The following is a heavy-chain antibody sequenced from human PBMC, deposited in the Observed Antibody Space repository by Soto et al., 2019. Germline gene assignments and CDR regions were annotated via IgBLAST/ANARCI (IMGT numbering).Heavy chain of an antibody. D-gene: IGHD6-13*01. J-gene: IGHJ4*02. CDR2: ISYDGSNK. CDR1: GFTFSSYG. CDR3: VKDSSSSVLGFDY. V-gene: IGHV3-30*18. Sequence: PGGSLRLSCAASGFTFSSYGMHWVRQAPGKGLEWVAVISYDGSNKYYADSVKGRFTISRDNSKNTLYMQMNSLRAEDTAVYYWVKDSSSSVLGFDYWGQXTLVTVSA.